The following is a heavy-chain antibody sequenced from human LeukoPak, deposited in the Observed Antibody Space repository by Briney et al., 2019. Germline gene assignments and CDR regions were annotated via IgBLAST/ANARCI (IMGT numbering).Heavy chain of an antibody. D-gene: IGHD2-2*01. J-gene: IGHJ4*02. CDR1: GFTFSSYG. CDR3: AKGRYCSSTSCSMFGYYFDY. CDR2: ISYDGSNK. V-gene: IGHV3-30*18. Sequence: GRSLRLSCAASGFTFSSYGMHWVRQAPGKGLEWVAVISYDGSNKYYADSVKGRFTISRDNSKNTLYLQMNSLRAEDTAVYYCAKGRYCSSTSCSMFGYYFDYWGQGTLVTVSS.